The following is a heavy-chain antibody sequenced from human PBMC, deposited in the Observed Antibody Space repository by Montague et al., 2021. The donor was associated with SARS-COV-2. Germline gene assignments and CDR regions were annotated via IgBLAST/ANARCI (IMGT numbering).Heavy chain of an antibody. D-gene: IGHD2-15*01. Sequence: CAISGDSVPSNTATWNWNRHSPSIGLEWLGRTYHRSKWYNDYAISLKSRITINPDTSKNQFSLQLSSVAPEDTAVFYCARPNTRMLYPENAFDIWGQGTMVTVSS. CDR3: ARPNTRMLYPENAFDI. V-gene: IGHV6-1*01. J-gene: IGHJ3*02. CDR1: GDSVPSNTAT. CDR2: TYHRSKWYN.